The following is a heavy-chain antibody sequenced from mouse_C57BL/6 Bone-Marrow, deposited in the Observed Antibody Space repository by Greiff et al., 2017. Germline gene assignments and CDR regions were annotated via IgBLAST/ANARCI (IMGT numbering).Heavy chain of an antibody. CDR3: TGGQAWFAY. D-gene: IGHD1-1*02. J-gene: IGHJ3*01. V-gene: IGHV14-4*01. CDR1: GFNFKDDY. CDR2: IDPANGDT. Sequence: EVQLQESGAELVRPGASVKLSCTASGFNFKDDYMHWVKQRPEQGLEWIGWIDPANGDTEYASKFQGKATITVDTSSNTAYLQLSSLTSKDTAVYYCTGGQAWFAYWGQGTLVTVSA.